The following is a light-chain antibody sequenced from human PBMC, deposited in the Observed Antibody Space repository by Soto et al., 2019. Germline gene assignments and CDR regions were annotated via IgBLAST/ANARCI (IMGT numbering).Light chain of an antibody. CDR2: GSS. V-gene: IGKV3-20*01. CDR1: QSVSGNY. J-gene: IGKJ2*01. CDR3: QQYGSSPPYT. Sequence: EIVLTQSPGTLSLSPGERATLSCRASQSVSGNYLAWYQQKPRQSPRLLIYGSSDRATGIPDRFIGSGSATDFTLTITRVEPEDFAVYYCQQYGSSPPYTFGQGTKLEIK.